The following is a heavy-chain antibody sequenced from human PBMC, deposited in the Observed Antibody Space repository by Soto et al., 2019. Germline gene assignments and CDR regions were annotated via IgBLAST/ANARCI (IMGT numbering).Heavy chain of an antibody. Sequence: PGGSLRLSCAASGFTFSSYGMHWVRQAPGKGLEWVAVIWYDGSNKYYADSVKGRFTISRDNSKNTLYLQMNSLRAEDTAVYYCARESSSGWYGNDYWGQGTLVTVSS. J-gene: IGHJ4*02. V-gene: IGHV3-33*01. D-gene: IGHD6-19*01. CDR3: ARESSSGWYGNDY. CDR1: GFTFSSYG. CDR2: IWYDGSNK.